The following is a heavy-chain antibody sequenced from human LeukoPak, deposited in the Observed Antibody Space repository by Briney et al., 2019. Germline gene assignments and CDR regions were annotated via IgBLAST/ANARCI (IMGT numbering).Heavy chain of an antibody. CDR2: INPNSGGT. CDR3: ARVEVDLGYSKPAP. D-gene: IGHD5-18*01. CDR1: GYTFTGYY. V-gene: IGHV1-2*02. Sequence: GSVQVSCKASGYTFTGYYMHWVRQAPGQGLQWMGWINPNSGGTNYAQKFQGRVTMTRDTSISTAYMELSRLRYDDTAVYYCARVEVDLGYSKPAPWGQGTLVTVSS. J-gene: IGHJ5*02.